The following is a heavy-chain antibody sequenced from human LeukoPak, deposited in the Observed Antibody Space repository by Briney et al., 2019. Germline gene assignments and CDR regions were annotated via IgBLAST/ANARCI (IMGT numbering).Heavy chain of an antibody. V-gene: IGHV3-21*01. J-gene: IGHJ4*02. CDR2: ISSSSSYI. Sequence: PGGSLRLSCAASGFTFSSYSMNWARQAPGKGLEWVSSISSSSSYIYYADSVKGRFTISRDNAKNSLYLQMNSLRAEDTAVYYCALYCSSTSCSPFDCWGQGTLVTVSS. CDR1: GFTFSSYS. D-gene: IGHD2-2*01. CDR3: ALYCSSTSCSPFDC.